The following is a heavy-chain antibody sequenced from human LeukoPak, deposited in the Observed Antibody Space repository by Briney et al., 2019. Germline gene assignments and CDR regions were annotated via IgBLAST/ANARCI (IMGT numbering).Heavy chain of an antibody. Sequence: GGSLRLSCAASGFTFSSYAMHWVSQAPGKGLEYVSAISSNGGSTYYANSVKGRFTISRDNSKNTLYLQMGSLRAEDMAVYYCARGMGYSYGDYWGQGTLVTVSS. CDR3: ARGMGYSYGDY. CDR2: ISSNGGST. CDR1: GFTFSSYA. J-gene: IGHJ4*02. D-gene: IGHD5-18*01. V-gene: IGHV3-64*01.